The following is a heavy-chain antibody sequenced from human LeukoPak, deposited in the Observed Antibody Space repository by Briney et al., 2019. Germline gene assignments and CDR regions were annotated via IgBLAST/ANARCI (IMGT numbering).Heavy chain of an antibody. CDR1: GFIFSTYA. J-gene: IGHJ4*02. D-gene: IGHD6-13*01. V-gene: IGHV3-23*01. Sequence: GGSLRLSCATSGFIFSTYALSWVRQAPGKGLEWASSISGSGGSTYHADSVKGRFTISRDSSKNTLYLQMNSLRAEDTAVYYCAKWVGAAAGYYFDYWGQGTLVTVSS. CDR2: ISGSGGST. CDR3: AKWVGAAAGYYFDY.